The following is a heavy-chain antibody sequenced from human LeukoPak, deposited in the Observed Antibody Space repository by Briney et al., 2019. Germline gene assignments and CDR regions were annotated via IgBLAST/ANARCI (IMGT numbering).Heavy chain of an antibody. D-gene: IGHD5-18*01. CDR1: GFTFSSYG. CDR3: AKDGGYSYGLDY. CDR2: IRYDGSNK. J-gene: IGHJ4*02. Sequence: GGSLRLSCAGSGFTFSSYGMHWVRQAPGKGLEWVAFIRYDGSNKYYADSVKGRFTISRDNSKNTPYLQMNSLRAEDTAVYYCAKDGGYSYGLDYWGQGTLVTVSS. V-gene: IGHV3-30*02.